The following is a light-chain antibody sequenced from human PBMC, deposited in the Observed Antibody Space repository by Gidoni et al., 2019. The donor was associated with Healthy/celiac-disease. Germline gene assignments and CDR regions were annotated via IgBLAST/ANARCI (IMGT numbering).Light chain of an antibody. V-gene: IGKV1-39*01. Sequence: DIKMTQAPSSLSASVGDRVTITFRASQSISSYLNWYQQKPGTAPKLLIYAASSLQSGVPSRFSGRGSGPDFTLTIRRLHPEAFATSSCQPSYRTPLTFGGGTQVEIK. CDR3: QPSYRTPLT. CDR2: AAS. J-gene: IGKJ4*01. CDR1: QSISSY.